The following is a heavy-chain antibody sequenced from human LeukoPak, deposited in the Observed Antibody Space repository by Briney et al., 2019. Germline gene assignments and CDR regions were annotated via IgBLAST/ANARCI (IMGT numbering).Heavy chain of an antibody. J-gene: IGHJ4*02. D-gene: IGHD2-15*01. V-gene: IGHV3-30-3*01. CDR2: ISYDGSNK. CDR3: ARDLNHLADIVVVVAAPLGY. CDR1: GFTFSSYA. Sequence: GGSLRLSCAASGFTFSSYAMHWVRQAPGKGLEWVAVISYDGSNKYYADSVRGRFTISRDNSKNTLYLQMNSLRAEDTAVYYCARDLNHLADIVVVVAAPLGYWGQGTLVTVSS.